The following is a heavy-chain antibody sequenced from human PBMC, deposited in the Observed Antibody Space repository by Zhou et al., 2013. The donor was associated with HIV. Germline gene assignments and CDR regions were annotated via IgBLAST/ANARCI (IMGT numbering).Heavy chain of an antibody. J-gene: IGHJ4*02. D-gene: IGHD5-18*01. CDR1: GGSINSGYYS. Sequence: VQLQESGSGLVKPSETLSLTCTVSGGSINSGYYSWSWIRQPPGKGLEWIGYVYHSGSTFYNPSLKSRVTISIDRSKNHFSLKLSSVTAADTAMYYCARGYSYGLRSLDYWGQGTLVTVSS. CDR3: ARGYSYGLRSLDY. V-gene: IGHV4-30-2*01. CDR2: VYHSGST.